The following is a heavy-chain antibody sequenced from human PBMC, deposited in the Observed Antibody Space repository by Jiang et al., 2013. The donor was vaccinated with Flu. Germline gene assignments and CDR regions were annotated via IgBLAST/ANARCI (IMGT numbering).Heavy chain of an antibody. D-gene: IGHD2-2*01. CDR2: INTNTGNP. J-gene: IGHJ4*02. CDR3: ARDSKSIEFDY. V-gene: IGHV7-4-1*02. Sequence: QSGSELKKPGASVRISCEASGYTFTRYSMNWVRQAPGQGLEWMGWINTNTGNPTYAQGFTGRFVFSLDTSVSTAYLQISSLMAEDTAVYYCARDSKSIEFDYWGQGTLVTVSS. CDR1: GYTFTRYS.